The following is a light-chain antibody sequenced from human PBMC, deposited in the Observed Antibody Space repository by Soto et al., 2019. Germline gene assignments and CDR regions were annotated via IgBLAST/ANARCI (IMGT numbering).Light chain of an antibody. J-gene: IGLJ3*02. Sequence: QLVLTQSPSTSVSLGASVKLTCTLTSGHTTYAITWHQQQPEKGPRYLMRVNIDGSHSKGDGIPDRFSGSSSGAERYLTISNLQSEDEADYYCQTWGTGVHWVFGEGPKLTVL. CDR1: SGHTTYA. CDR3: QTWGTGVHWV. CDR2: VNIDGSH. V-gene: IGLV4-69*02.